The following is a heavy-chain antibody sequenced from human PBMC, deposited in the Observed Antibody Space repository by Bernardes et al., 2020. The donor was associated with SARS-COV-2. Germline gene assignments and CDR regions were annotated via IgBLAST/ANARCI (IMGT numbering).Heavy chain of an antibody. CDR2: RYYSGST. V-gene: IGHV4-59*01. CDR3: ARGDSVGYYRFDS. J-gene: IGHJ4*02. CDR1: GGSISTFY. D-gene: IGHD3-22*01. Sequence: SEPLSLTCSVSGGSISTFYWHWIRESPGKGLEWIGYRYYSGSTNSNPSLKSRVTMSLDTSKNQFFLKLTSVTAADTAVYYCARGDSVGYYRFDSWGQGTLVTVSS.